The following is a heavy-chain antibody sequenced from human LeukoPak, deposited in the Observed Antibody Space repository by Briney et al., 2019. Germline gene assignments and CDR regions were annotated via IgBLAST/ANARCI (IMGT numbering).Heavy chain of an antibody. V-gene: IGHV1-2*02. Sequence: ASVKVPCKASGYTFTGYYMHWVRQAPGQGLEWMGWINPNSGGTNYAQKFQGRVTMTRDTSISTAYMELSRLRSDDTAVYYCARLIAAAGTRYNWFDPWGQGTLVTVSS. J-gene: IGHJ5*02. CDR1: GYTFTGYY. CDR3: ARLIAAAGTRYNWFDP. D-gene: IGHD6-13*01. CDR2: INPNSGGT.